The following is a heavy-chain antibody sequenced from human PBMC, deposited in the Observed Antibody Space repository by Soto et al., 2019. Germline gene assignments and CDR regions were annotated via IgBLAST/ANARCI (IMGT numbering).Heavy chain of an antibody. J-gene: IGHJ4*02. CDR1: GFTFSSYA. D-gene: IGHD5-12*01. V-gene: IGHV3-23*01. CDR2: IGTSGAFT. Sequence: GGSLRLSCAASGFTFSSYAMSWVRQAPGKGLEWVSAIGTSGAFTYYADSVKGRFTISRDNSRNTLYLQMNSLTAADMAVYYCAKGSASGRPYYFDYWGQGTLVTVSS. CDR3: AKGSASGRPYYFDY.